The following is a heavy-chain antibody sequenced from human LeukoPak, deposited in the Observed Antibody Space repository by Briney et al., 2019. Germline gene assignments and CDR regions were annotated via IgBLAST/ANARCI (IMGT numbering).Heavy chain of an antibody. CDR3: ARVSSSSWYFDY. CDR1: GFSFSNYG. D-gene: IGHD6-13*01. J-gene: IGHJ4*02. CDR2: ISYDGSNK. Sequence: GGSLRLSCAASGFSFSNYGMHWVRQAPGKGLEWVAVISYDGSNKYYADSVKGRFTISRDNSKNTLYLQMNSLRAEDTAVYYCARVSSSSWYFDYWGQGTLVTVSS. V-gene: IGHV3-30*19.